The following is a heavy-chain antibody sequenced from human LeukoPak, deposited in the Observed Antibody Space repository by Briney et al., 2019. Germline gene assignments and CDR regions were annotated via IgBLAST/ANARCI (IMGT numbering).Heavy chain of an antibody. CDR1: GFTFSSYG. D-gene: IGHD1-26*01. J-gene: IGHJ4*02. CDR3: GVGSYYFDY. Sequence: GRSLRLSCAASGFTFSSYGMHWVRQAPGKGLEWVAVISYDGSNKYYADSVKGRFTISRDNSKNTLYLQMNSLRAEDTAVYYCGVGSYYFDYWGQGTLVTVSS. V-gene: IGHV3-30*03. CDR2: ISYDGSNK.